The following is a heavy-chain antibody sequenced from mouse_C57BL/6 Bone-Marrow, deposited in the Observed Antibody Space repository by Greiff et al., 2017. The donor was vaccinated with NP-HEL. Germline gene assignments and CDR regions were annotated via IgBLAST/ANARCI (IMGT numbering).Heavy chain of an antibody. V-gene: IGHV7-3*01. Sequence: EVKLVESGGGLVQPGGSLSLSCAASGFTFTDYYMSWVRQPPGKALEWLGFIRNKANGYTTEYSASVKGRFTISRDNSQSILYLQLNALRAEDSATYYCARCPSYGNYGFAYWGQGTLVTVSA. CDR3: ARCPSYGNYGFAY. D-gene: IGHD2-10*01. CDR2: IRNKANGYTT. J-gene: IGHJ3*01. CDR1: GFTFTDYY.